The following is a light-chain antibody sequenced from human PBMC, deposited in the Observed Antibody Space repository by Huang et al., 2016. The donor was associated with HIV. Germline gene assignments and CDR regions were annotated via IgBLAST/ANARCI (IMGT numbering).Light chain of an antibody. J-gene: IGKJ1*01. V-gene: IGKV2-30*01. CDR3: MQASHGAGT. CDR2: KLS. CDR1: ESLLYNDRNNY. Sequence: DVLLTQSTLSLPVTLGQPAFITCKSNESLLYNDRNNYLHWYHQRRGHSPRRVMYKLSNRDSGVPDRISAGGSDTVFPLWISEVYAEDVGYYYFMQASHGAGTFGQGTRVEIK.